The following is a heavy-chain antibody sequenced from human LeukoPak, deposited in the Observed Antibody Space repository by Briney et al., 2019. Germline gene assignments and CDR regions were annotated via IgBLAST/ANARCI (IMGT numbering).Heavy chain of an antibody. D-gene: IGHD5-18*01. CDR2: ISYDGSKK. J-gene: IGHJ4*02. V-gene: IGHV3-30*03. Sequence: GRSLRLSCAASGFTFSSYGMHWVRQAPGKGLGWVAVISYDGSKKYYADSVKGRFTISRDNSKNTLYLQMNSLRAEDTAVYYCARGVELWFNIDCWGQGTLVTVSS. CDR3: ARGVELWFNIDC. CDR1: GFTFSSYG.